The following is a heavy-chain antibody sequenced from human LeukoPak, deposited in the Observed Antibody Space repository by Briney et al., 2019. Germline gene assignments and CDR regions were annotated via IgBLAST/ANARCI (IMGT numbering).Heavy chain of an antibody. CDR3: ATCSGYYYY. CDR2: FDPEDGET. J-gene: IGHJ4*02. V-gene: IGHV1-24*01. D-gene: IGHD3-3*01. Sequence: GASVKVSCKVSGYTLTELAMYWVRQAPGEGLEWMGGFDPEDGETVYAQKFQGRVTVTEDTSTDTAYMELSSLSSEDTAVYFCATCSGYYYYWGQGTLVTVSS. CDR1: GYTLTELA.